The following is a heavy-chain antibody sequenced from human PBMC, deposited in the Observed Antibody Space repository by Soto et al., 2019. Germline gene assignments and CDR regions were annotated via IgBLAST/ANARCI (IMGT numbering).Heavy chain of an antibody. Sequence: QVQLQESGPGLVKPSGTLSLTCAVSGGSISSSNWWSWVRQPPGKGLEWIGEIYHSGSTNYNPSLKSRVTISVDKSTNQFSLKLSSVTATDTAVYYCAREKLLGQLAAAGQRGWFDPWGQGTLVTVSS. CDR1: GGSISSSNW. CDR3: AREKLLGQLAAAGQRGWFDP. J-gene: IGHJ5*02. CDR2: IYHSGST. D-gene: IGHD6-13*01. V-gene: IGHV4-4*02.